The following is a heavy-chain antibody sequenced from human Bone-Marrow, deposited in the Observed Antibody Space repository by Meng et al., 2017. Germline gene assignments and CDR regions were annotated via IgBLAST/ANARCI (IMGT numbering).Heavy chain of an antibody. V-gene: IGHV5-51*01. CDR3: ARRAAVADTLGGLDI. CDR2: IYPTDSDT. D-gene: IGHD6-19*01. J-gene: IGHJ3*02. CDR1: GYRFTSYW. Sequence: GEALKISCKGSGYRFTSYWLGWVRPMPGKGLEWMGIIYPTDSDTRYSPSFHGQVTISADNSISTAYLQWNSLKASDTAMYYCARRAAVADTLGGLDIWGQGTMVTVSS.